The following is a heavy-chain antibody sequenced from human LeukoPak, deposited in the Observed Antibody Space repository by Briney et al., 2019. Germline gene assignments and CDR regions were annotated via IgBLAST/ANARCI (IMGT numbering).Heavy chain of an antibody. Sequence: PSETLSLTCTVSGDSISSSSYYWGWIRQPPGKELEWIGSIYYSGSTYYNPSLNSRVTISVDTSKNQFSLKLSSVTAADTAVYYCAREPIYAHAFDIWGQGTVVTVSS. D-gene: IGHD2-2*01. CDR2: IYYSGST. J-gene: IGHJ3*02. V-gene: IGHV4-39*07. CDR3: AREPIYAHAFDI. CDR1: GDSISSSSYY.